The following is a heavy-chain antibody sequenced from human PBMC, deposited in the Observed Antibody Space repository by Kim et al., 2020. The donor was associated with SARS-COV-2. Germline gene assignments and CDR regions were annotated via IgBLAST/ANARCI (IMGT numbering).Heavy chain of an antibody. V-gene: IGHV7-4-1*02. Sequence: ASVKVSCKTSGYTFTNYAMNWVRQAPGQGLEWLGWINTDTGNPTNAQGFTGRFVFSMDISVSTAYLQISDLKTEDTGVYYCAREVSENWFDVWGQGTLVTVSS. CDR3: AREVSENWFDV. CDR1: GYTFTNYA. CDR2: INTDTGNP. J-gene: IGHJ5*02.